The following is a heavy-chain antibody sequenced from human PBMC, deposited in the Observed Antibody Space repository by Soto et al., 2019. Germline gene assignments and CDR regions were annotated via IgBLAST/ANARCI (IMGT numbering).Heavy chain of an antibody. CDR2: IWYDGDQK. Sequence: QVQLVESGGGVVQPGRSLRVSCAASGFTFSSYAMHWVRQGPGKGMEWVSIIWYDGDQKSYAESLKGRFTVSRDNSKNTLYLLMDSLRVEDTGLYYCARGTRRGTTGTTDWLDSWGQGTLVTVSS. J-gene: IGHJ5*01. V-gene: IGHV3-33*01. D-gene: IGHD1-1*01. CDR1: GFTFSSYA. CDR3: ARGTRRGTTGTTDWLDS.